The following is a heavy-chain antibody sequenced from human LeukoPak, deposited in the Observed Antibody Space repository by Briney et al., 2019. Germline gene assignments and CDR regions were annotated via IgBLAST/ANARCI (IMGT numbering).Heavy chain of an antibody. Sequence: PGGSLRLSCAASGFTVSSNYMSWVRQAPGKGLEWVSVIYSGGSTYYADSVKGRFTISRDNSKNTLYLQMNSLRAEDTAVYYCAGDEAMGYYYDSSGYPETWGQGTLVTVSS. J-gene: IGHJ5*02. CDR3: AGDEAMGYYYDSSGYPET. V-gene: IGHV3-53*01. CDR1: GFTVSSNY. CDR2: IYSGGST. D-gene: IGHD3-22*01.